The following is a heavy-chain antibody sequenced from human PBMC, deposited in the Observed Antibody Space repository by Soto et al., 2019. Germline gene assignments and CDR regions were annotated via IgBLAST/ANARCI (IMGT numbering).Heavy chain of an antibody. J-gene: IGHJ4*02. CDR1: GGSFSGYY. CDR3: ARVCLIAAAGTLDYFDY. CDR2: INHSGST. D-gene: IGHD6-13*01. Sequence: SETLSLTCAVYGGSFSGYYWSWIRQPPGEGLEWIGEINHSGSTNYNPSLKSRVTISVDTSKNQFSLKLSSVTAADTAVYYCARVCLIAAAGTLDYFDYWGQGTLVTVSS. V-gene: IGHV4-34*01.